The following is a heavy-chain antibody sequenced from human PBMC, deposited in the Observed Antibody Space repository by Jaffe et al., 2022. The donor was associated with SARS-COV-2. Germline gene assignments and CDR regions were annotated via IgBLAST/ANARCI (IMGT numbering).Heavy chain of an antibody. J-gene: IGHJ6*02. V-gene: IGHV3-74*01. CDR3: ARRWFGSGGAMDV. Sequence: EVQLVESGGGLVQPGGSLRLSCAASAFTFTDYWMHWVRQAPGKGLVWVSRTNSDGSSTSYADSVKGRFTISRDNAKNTLYLQMNSLRAEDTAVYYCARRWFGSGGAMDVWGQGTTVTVSS. D-gene: IGHD3-10*01. CDR1: AFTFTDYW. CDR2: TNSDGSST.